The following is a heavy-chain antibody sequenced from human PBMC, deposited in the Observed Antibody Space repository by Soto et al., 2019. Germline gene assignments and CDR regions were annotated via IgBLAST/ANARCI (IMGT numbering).Heavy chain of an antibody. J-gene: IGHJ5*02. V-gene: IGHV4-30-4*01. CDR1: GDSISNLDYF. CDR2: IYKSATT. CDR3: ARGRYCLTGRCFPNWFDP. Sequence: SETLSLTCSVSGDSISNLDYFWAWIRQPPGQALEYIGYIYKSATTYYNPSFESRVAISVDTSKSQFSLNVTSVTAADTAVYFCARGRYCLTGRCFPNWFDPWGQGTLVTVSS. D-gene: IGHD7-27*01.